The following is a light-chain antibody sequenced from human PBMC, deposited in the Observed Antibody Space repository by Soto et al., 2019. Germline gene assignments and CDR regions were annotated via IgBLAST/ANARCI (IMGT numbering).Light chain of an antibody. Sequence: IQLTQSPSSLSASVGDRVTITCRASQVITSYVAWYQQKPGKAPKLLIYATSTLQSGVPSRFRGSGSGTDFTLTISSLQPEDFATYYCQHLNSDPLMYTFGQGTKLEIK. CDR3: QHLNSDPLMYT. J-gene: IGKJ2*01. CDR1: QVITSY. V-gene: IGKV1-9*01. CDR2: ATS.